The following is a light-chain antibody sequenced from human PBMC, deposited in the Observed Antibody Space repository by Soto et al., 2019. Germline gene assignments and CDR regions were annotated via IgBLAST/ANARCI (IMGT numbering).Light chain of an antibody. J-gene: IGLJ2*01. CDR1: SGSIASHY. CDR2: ENY. V-gene: IGLV6-57*04. CDR3: QSYGDYTPSVV. Sequence: NFMLTQPHSVSESPGKTVTISCTRSSGSIASHYVQWYQQRPASAPTTIVYENYRRPSGVPDRFSGSVDSSSNSASLTIFGLKAEDEAVYYCQSYGDYTPSVVFGGGTQLTVL.